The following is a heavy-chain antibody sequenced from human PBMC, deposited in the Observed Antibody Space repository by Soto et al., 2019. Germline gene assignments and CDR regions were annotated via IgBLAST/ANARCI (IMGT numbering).Heavy chain of an antibody. J-gene: IGHJ4*02. CDR3: ARVKVYYDSSGYYHFDY. CDR2: INAGNGNT. Sequence: ASVKVSCKASGYTFTSYAMHWVRQAPGQRLEWMGWINAGNGNTKYSQKFQGRVTITRDTSASTAYMELSSLRSEDTAVYYCARVKVYYDSSGYYHFDYWGQGTLVTVSS. D-gene: IGHD3-22*01. CDR1: GYTFTSYA. V-gene: IGHV1-3*01.